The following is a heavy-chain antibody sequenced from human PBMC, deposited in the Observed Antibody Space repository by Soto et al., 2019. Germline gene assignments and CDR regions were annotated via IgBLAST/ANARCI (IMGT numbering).Heavy chain of an antibody. Sequence: QLQLQESGLGLVKPSQTLSLTCAVSGGSISSGGYSWSWIRQPPGKGLEWIGYIYHSGSTYYNSSLKSRVTISVDRSKNQFSLKLSSVTPADTAVYYCARVPTPWGQGTLVNVSS. CDR3: ARVPTP. D-gene: IGHD2-2*01. CDR2: IYHSGST. J-gene: IGHJ5*02. CDR1: GGSISSGGYS. V-gene: IGHV4-30-2*01.